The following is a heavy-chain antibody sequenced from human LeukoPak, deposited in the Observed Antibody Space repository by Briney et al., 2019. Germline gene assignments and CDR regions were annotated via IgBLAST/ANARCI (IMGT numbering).Heavy chain of an antibody. V-gene: IGHV3-30*18. Sequence: GRSLRLSCAASGFTFSSYGMHWVRQAPGKGLEWVAVISNDGSNKYYADSVKGRFTISRENSKNTLYLQMNSLRAEDTAVYYCAKDIWFGEYSPWGQGTLVTVSS. CDR1: GFTFSSYG. CDR3: AKDIWFGEYSP. J-gene: IGHJ5*02. D-gene: IGHD3-10*01. CDR2: ISNDGSNK.